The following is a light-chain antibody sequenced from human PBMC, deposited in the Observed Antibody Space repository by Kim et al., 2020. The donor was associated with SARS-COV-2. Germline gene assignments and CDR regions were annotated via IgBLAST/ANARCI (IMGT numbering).Light chain of an antibody. CDR2: DVS. CDR1: SSDVGGYNY. Sequence: SPGQSVTSSCTGTSSDVGGYNYVSWYQQHPGKAPILMIYDVSKRPSGVPDRFSGSKSGNTASLTISGLQAEDEADYYCCSYAGSWVFGGGTQLTVL. V-gene: IGLV2-11*01. J-gene: IGLJ3*02. CDR3: CSYAGSWV.